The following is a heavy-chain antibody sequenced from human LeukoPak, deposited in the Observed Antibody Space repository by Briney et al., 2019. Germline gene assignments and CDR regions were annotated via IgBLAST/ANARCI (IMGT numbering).Heavy chain of an antibody. V-gene: IGHV3-49*04. Sequence: GGSLRLSCRASGFTFGNYAMSWVRQAPGKGLEWVSFIRRKTSGGTTEYAASVKGRFTISRDDSNNIAYLQMNSLKNEDTAVYYCTTYDSGWFRHFDYWGRGILVSVSS. CDR2: IRRKTSGGTT. D-gene: IGHD6-19*01. CDR3: TTYDSGWFRHFDY. CDR1: GFTFGNYA. J-gene: IGHJ4*02.